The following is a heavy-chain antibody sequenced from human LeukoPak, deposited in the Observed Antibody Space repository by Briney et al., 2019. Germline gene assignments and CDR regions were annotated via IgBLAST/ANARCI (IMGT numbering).Heavy chain of an antibody. Sequence: GGSLRLSCAVSGFTLSSDRMHWVRQAPGKGLEWVSRMNQDGSDTSYADSVKGRFTISRDNAKNTVYLQMNSLRAEDSAVYYCATVFGYWGQGTLVTVSS. CDR3: ATVFGY. CDR1: GFTLSSDR. CDR2: MNQDGSDT. J-gene: IGHJ4*02. V-gene: IGHV3-74*01.